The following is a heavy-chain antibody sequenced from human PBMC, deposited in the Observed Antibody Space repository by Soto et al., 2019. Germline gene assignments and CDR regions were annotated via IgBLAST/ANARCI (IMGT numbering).Heavy chain of an antibody. J-gene: IGHJ3*02. CDR1: GYTFTSYG. Sequence: GASVKVSCKASGYTFTSYGINWVRRAPGQGLEWMGWISAYNGNTNYAQNLQGRLTVTTDTSTTTAYMELRSLRSDDTAVYYCARDRAPVTIFGVVIPHTFDIWGQGTMVTVSS. CDR2: ISAYNGNT. V-gene: IGHV1-18*01. CDR3: ARDRAPVTIFGVVIPHTFDI. D-gene: IGHD3-3*01.